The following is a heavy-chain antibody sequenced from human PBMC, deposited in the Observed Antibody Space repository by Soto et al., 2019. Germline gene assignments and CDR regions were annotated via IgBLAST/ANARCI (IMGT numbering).Heavy chain of an antibody. Sequence: APVKLACKASGYTFTSHYMHGVRQAPGQGLEWMGIINPSGGSTSYAQKFQGRVTMTRDTSTSTVYMELSSLRSEDTAVYYCARGNYGSGSAFSGMDVWGQGTTVTVPS. CDR3: ARGNYGSGSAFSGMDV. CDR1: GYTFTSHY. V-gene: IGHV1-46*01. D-gene: IGHD3-10*01. CDR2: INPSGGST. J-gene: IGHJ6*02.